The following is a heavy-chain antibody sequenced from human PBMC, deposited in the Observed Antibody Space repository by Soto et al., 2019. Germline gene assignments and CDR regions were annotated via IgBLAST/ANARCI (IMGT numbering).Heavy chain of an antibody. CDR3: ARDSRAASGTYYSYY. CDR1: GFTVSSNY. V-gene: IGHV3-53*01. CDR2: IYSGGST. Sequence: EVQLVESGGGLIQPGGCLRLSCAASGFTVSSNYMSWVRQAPGKGLEWVSVIYSGGSTYYADSVKGRFTISRDNSKNPLHLQKNSLRAEDTAVYYCARDSRAASGTYYSYYWGQGTLVTVSS. D-gene: IGHD1-26*01. J-gene: IGHJ4*02.